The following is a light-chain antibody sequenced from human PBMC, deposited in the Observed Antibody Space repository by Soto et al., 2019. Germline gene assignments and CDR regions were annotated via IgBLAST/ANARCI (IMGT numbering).Light chain of an antibody. V-gene: IGKV3-20*01. CDR1: QSVSSSY. J-gene: IGKJ2*01. CDR2: GAS. CDR3: QQYGSAPVA. Sequence: EIVLTQSPGTLSLSPGERATLSCRASQSVSSSYLAWYQQKPGQAPRLLIYGASSRATGIPDRFSGSGSGTDFTLTISRLEPEDFAVYYCQQYGSAPVAFGQGTKLEIK.